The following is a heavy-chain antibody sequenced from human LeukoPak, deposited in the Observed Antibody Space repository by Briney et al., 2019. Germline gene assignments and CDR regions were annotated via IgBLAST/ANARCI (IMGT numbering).Heavy chain of an antibody. D-gene: IGHD2-2*01. V-gene: IGHV4-59*08. CDR1: GGSISNYF. CDR3: ARHVRDCSSTSCAAYSSGWHFDY. Sequence: SETLSLTCSVAGGSISNYFWSWIRQPPGKGLEWIGYLSYSWSTKYNPSLNSRVTISVDTSKNQFSMRLSSVTAADTAVYSCARHVRDCSSTSCAAYSSGWHFDYWSQGTLVTVSS. J-gene: IGHJ4*02. CDR2: LSYSWST.